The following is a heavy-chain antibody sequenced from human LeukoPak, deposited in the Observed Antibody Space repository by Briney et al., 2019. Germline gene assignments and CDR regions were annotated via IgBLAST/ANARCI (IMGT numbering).Heavy chain of an antibody. Sequence: PGGSLRLSCAASGFTFSSYAMSWVRQAPGKGLEWVSAISGSGGSTYYADSVKGRFTISRDNSKNTLYLQMNSLRAEDTAVYYCAKDLPPIVVVPAAILGFFDYWGQGTLVTVSS. D-gene: IGHD2-2*02. V-gene: IGHV3-23*01. CDR3: AKDLPPIVVVPAAILGFFDY. CDR1: GFTFSSYA. CDR2: ISGSGGST. J-gene: IGHJ4*02.